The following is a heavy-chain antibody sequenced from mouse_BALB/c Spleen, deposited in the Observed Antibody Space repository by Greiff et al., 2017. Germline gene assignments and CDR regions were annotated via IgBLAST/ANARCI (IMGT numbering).Heavy chain of an antibody. D-gene: IGHD2-4*01. J-gene: IGHJ1*01. V-gene: IGHV1S29*02. CDR3: ARHYDYDEDWYFDV. Sequence: VQLKQSGPELVKPGASVKISCKASGYTFTDYNMHWVKQSHGKSLEWIGYIYPYNGGTGYNQKFKSKATLTVDNSSSTAYMELRSLTSEDSAVYYCARHYDYDEDWYFDVWGAGTTVTVSS. CDR1: GYTFTDYN. CDR2: IYPYNGGT.